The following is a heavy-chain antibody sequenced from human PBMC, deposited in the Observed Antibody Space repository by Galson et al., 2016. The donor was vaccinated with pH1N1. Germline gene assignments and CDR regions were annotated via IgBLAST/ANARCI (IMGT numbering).Heavy chain of an antibody. CDR1: GGTFSSSG. Sequence: SVKVSCKASGGTFSSSGINWVRQAPGQGLEWMGGIIPIFGTSKYAQKFQGRVTITADESTTTAYMELSRLISEDTAVYYCAREDYYDTDLSDWYFELWGRGTLVTVSS. CDR3: AREDYYDTDLSDWYFEL. V-gene: IGHV1-69*13. CDR2: IIPIFGTS. D-gene: IGHD3-22*01. J-gene: IGHJ2*01.